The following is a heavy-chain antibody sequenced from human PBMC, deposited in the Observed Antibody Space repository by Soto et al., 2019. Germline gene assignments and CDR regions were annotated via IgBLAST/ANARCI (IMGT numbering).Heavy chain of an antibody. J-gene: IGHJ4*02. V-gene: IGHV1-3*01. CDR3: PRDTGDGTFDF. D-gene: IGHD7-27*01. CDR1: GYTFSSYA. Sequence: QVHLVQSGAEVRKPGASVKVSCKASGYTFSSYAMHWVRRAPGQRLEWMGWINAGYGNTKSSQKFQDRVTISRDTSASTAYMELTSLRSEDTAVYYCPRDTGDGTFDFWGQGTLVTVSS. CDR2: INAGYGNT.